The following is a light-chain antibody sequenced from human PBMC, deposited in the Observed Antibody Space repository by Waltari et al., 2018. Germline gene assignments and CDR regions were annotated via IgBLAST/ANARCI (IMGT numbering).Light chain of an antibody. V-gene: IGKV3-15*01. CDR2: GAS. CDR3: QQYYTYPRT. Sequence: EIVMTQSPATLSVSPGERATLSCRASQSVSSNLAWYQQKPGQAPRLLIYGASTRATGIPAGFSGSGAGTEFTLTISSLQSEDFAVYYCQQYYTYPRTFGQGTKVET. J-gene: IGKJ1*01. CDR1: QSVSSN.